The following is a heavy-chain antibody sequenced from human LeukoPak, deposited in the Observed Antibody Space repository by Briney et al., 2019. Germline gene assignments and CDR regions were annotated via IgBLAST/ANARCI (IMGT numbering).Heavy chain of an antibody. V-gene: IGHV3-21*01. CDR2: ISSSSSYI. Sequence: GGSLRLSCAASGFTFSSYSMNWVRQAPGKGLEWVSSISSSSSYIYYADSVKGRFTISRDNAKNSLYLQMNSLRAEDTAVYYCARAETSGVVTTDAFDIWGQGTMVTVSS. CDR3: ARAETSGVVTTDAFDI. D-gene: IGHD3-3*01. CDR1: GFTFSSYS. J-gene: IGHJ3*02.